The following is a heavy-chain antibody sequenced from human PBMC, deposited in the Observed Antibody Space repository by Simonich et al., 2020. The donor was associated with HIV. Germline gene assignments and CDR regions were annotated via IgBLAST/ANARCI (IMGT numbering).Heavy chain of an antibody. Sequence: EVQLVESGGGLVQPGGSLRLSCAASGFTFKSYWMHWVRQAPGKGLYWATRIKSDGRSTSYANTVKGRFTISRDNAKNTLYLQMNSLRGEDTAVYYCVRGPPKFYDDALDFWGQGTMVSVSS. J-gene: IGHJ3*01. D-gene: IGHD5-12*01. CDR1: GFTFKSYW. CDR2: IKSDGRST. V-gene: IGHV3-74*01. CDR3: VRGPPKFYDDALDF.